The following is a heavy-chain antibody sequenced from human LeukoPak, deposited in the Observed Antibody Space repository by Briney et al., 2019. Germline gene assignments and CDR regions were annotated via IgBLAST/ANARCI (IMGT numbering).Heavy chain of an antibody. V-gene: IGHV1-69*13. Sequence: SVKVSCKASGYTFTSYAISWVRQAPGQGLEWMGGIIPIFGTANYAQKFQGRVTITADESTSTAYMELSSLRSEDTAVYYCARTDYSGYDNYYYYMDVWGKGTTVTISS. CDR1: GYTFTSYA. CDR2: IIPIFGTA. CDR3: ARTDYSGYDNYYYYMDV. J-gene: IGHJ6*03. D-gene: IGHD5-12*01.